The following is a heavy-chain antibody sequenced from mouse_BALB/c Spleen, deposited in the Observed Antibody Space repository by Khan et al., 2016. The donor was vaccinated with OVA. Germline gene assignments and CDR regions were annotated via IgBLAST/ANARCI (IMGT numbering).Heavy chain of an antibody. CDR3: APVGSYYVSFAY. J-gene: IGHJ3*01. CDR2: IYPFNGDT. D-gene: IGHD2-12*01. V-gene: IGHV1S136*01. Sequence: IQLVQSGPELVKPGASVKMSCKASGYTFTSYVMHWVKQKPGQGLEWIGYIYPFNGDTLYNEKFKDKATLTSDISSSTAYMELSSLTSEDSAFYFCAPVGSYYVSFAYWGQGTLVTVSA. CDR1: GYTFTSYV.